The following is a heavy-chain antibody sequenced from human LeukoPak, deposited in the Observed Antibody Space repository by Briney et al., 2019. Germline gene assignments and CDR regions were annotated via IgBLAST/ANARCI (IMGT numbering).Heavy chain of an antibody. CDR1: GFTFSSYA. J-gene: IGHJ4*02. Sequence: GGSLRLSCAASGFTFSSYAMSWVRQAPGKGLEWVSAISGSGGSTYYADSVKGRFTISRDNSKNTLYLQMNSLRAEDTAVYYCARGFGSIAAAGSAIDYWGQGTLVTVSS. V-gene: IGHV3-23*01. CDR2: ISGSGGST. CDR3: ARGFGSIAAAGSAIDY. D-gene: IGHD6-13*01.